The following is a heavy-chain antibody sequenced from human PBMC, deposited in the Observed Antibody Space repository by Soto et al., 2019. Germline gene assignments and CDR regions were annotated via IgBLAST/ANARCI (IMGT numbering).Heavy chain of an antibody. CDR1: GFIFSSST. CDR2: ISPSSSYI. Sequence: PGGSLRLSCAASGFIFSSSTLSWVRQAPGKGLEWVSCISPSSSYIYYADSVKSRFSISRDNAKNSLFLEMNNLRAEDTAVYYCAREARDSSAWGQGTLVTVSS. CDR3: AREARDSSA. J-gene: IGHJ5*02. V-gene: IGHV3-21*01.